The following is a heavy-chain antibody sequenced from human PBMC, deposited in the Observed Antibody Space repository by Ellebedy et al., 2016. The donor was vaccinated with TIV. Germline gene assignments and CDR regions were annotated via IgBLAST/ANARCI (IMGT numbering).Heavy chain of an antibody. V-gene: IGHV3-23*01. CDR3: AKGSWELLSAFEY. J-gene: IGHJ4*02. D-gene: IGHD1-26*01. CDR2: ISGSASNT. CDR1: GFTFSSYT. Sequence: GESLKISXVASGFTFSSYTMNWVRQAPGKGLEWVSAISGSASNTYYADSVKGRVTISRDNSKNTLYLEMNSLRAEDTAVYYCAKGSWELLSAFEYWGQGTLVTVSS.